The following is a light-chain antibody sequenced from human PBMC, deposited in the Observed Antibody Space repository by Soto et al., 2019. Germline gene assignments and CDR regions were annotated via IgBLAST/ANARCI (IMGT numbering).Light chain of an antibody. CDR3: GSWYSSLSAYV. J-gene: IGLJ1*01. CDR2: DDN. Sequence: QSVMTQPPSVSAAPGQKVTIPCSGSSSNIGGNSVSWYQQLPGTAPKLLIYDDNKRPSGIPDRFSGSKSGTSATLGITGFQTGDEADYYCGSWYSSLSAYVFGTGTKLTVL. V-gene: IGLV1-51*01. CDR1: SSNIGGNS.